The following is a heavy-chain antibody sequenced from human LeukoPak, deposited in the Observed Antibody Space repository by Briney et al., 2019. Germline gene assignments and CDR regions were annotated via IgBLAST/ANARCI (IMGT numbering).Heavy chain of an antibody. Sequence: PGGSLRLSCAASGFTFDDYAMHWVRQAPGKGLEWVSGISWNSGSIGYADSVKGRFTISRDNAKNSLYLQMNSLRAEDTALYCCAKGFTSSTRGDAFDIWGQGTMVTVSS. D-gene: IGHD3-10*01. CDR3: AKGFTSSTRGDAFDI. CDR2: ISWNSGSI. CDR1: GFTFDDYA. V-gene: IGHV3-9*01. J-gene: IGHJ3*02.